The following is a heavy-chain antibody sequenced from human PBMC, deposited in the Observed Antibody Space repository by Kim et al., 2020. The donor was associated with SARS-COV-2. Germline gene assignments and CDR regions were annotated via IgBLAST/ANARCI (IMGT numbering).Heavy chain of an antibody. CDR1: GGTFNSYA. Sequence: SVKVSCKASGGTFNSYAISWVRQAPGQGLEWMGGIIPMFGTANYAQNFQGRVTITADESTSTAYMELSSLRSEDTAVYYCATRYYDNSGYSVYGLDVWGQGTTVTVSS. D-gene: IGHD3-22*01. V-gene: IGHV1-69*13. J-gene: IGHJ6*02. CDR3: ATRYYDNSGYSVYGLDV. CDR2: IIPMFGTA.